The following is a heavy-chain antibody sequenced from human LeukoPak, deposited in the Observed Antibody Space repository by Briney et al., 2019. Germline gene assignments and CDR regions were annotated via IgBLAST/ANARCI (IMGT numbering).Heavy chain of an antibody. Sequence: SVKVSCKASGGTFSSYAISWVRQAPGQGLEWMGGIIPIFGTAHYAQKFQGRVTITADESTSTAYMELSSLRSEDTAVYYCAREEGSYDSSGYYYKSWFDPWCQGTLVTVSS. V-gene: IGHV1-69*01. CDR3: AREEGSYDSSGYYYKSWFDP. CDR1: GGTFSSYA. D-gene: IGHD3-22*01. CDR2: IIPIFGTA. J-gene: IGHJ5*02.